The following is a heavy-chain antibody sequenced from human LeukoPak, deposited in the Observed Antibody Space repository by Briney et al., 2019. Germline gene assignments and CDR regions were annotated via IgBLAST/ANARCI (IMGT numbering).Heavy chain of an antibody. Sequence: GGSLRLSCAASGFNFRTYSMNWVRQAPGEGLEWLSYISSGSSTIYYADSVKGRFIISRDNAKNSLYLQINSLRADDTAVYYCARSHQRVGIEDYWGQGTLVTVSS. CDR3: ARSHQRVGIEDY. D-gene: IGHD1-26*01. V-gene: IGHV3-48*01. CDR1: GFNFRTYS. CDR2: ISSGSSTI. J-gene: IGHJ4*02.